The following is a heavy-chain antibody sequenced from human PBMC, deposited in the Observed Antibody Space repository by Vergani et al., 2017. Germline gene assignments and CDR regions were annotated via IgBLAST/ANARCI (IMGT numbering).Heavy chain of an antibody. Sequence: QVQLVQSGAEVKKPGSSVKVSCKASGGTFSSYAISWVRQAPGQGLEWMGGISPIFGTANYAQKFQGRVTITADESTSPAYMELSSLRSEDTAVYYCASDRFGYCSSTSCPPYYYYYMDVWGKGTTVTVSS. J-gene: IGHJ6*03. D-gene: IGHD2-2*03. CDR2: ISPIFGTA. CDR3: ASDRFGYCSSTSCPPYYYYYMDV. CDR1: GGTFSSYA. V-gene: IGHV1-69*01.